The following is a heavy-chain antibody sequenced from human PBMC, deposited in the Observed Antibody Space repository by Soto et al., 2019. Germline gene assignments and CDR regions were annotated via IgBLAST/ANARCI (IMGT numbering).Heavy chain of an antibody. D-gene: IGHD2-15*01. CDR2: INPSGGST. J-gene: IGHJ6*02. Sequence: ASVKVSWKASGYTFTSYYMHWVRQAPGQGLEWMGIINPSGGSTSYAQKFQGRVTVTRDTSTSTVYMELSSLRSEDTAVYYCARDGKRGGYCSGGSCYSPAYYYYYGMDVWGQGTTVTVSS. CDR3: ARDGKRGGYCSGGSCYSPAYYYYYGMDV. CDR1: GYTFTSYY. V-gene: IGHV1-46*01.